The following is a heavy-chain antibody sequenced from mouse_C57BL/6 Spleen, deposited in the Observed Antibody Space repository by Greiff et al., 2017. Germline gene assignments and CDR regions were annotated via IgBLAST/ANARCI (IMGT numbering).Heavy chain of an antibody. Sequence: EVMLVESGGGLVQPGGSLKLSCAASGFTFSSYTMSWVRQTPEKRLEWVADISNGGGSTYYPDTVKGRFTISRDNAKNTLYLHMSSLKSEDTAMYYCARLVGYCGYYFDYWGQGTTLTVSS. CDR3: ARLVGYCGYYFDY. D-gene: IGHD2-3*01. J-gene: IGHJ2*01. V-gene: IGHV5-12-2*01. CDR2: ISNGGGST. CDR1: GFTFSSYT.